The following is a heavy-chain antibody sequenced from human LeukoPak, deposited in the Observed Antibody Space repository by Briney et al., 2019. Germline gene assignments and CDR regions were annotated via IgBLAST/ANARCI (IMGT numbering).Heavy chain of an antibody. V-gene: IGHV3-23*01. CDR2: ISGSGGST. Sequence: GGSLRLSCAASGFTFSNYAMSWVRQAPGKGLEWVSLISGSGGSTYYADSVKGRFTISRDNSKNTLYLQMNSLRAEDTAVYYCAKDNTKLGRSGYYGYWGQGTLVTVSS. CDR1: GFTFSNYA. CDR3: AKDNTKLGRSGYYGY. J-gene: IGHJ4*02. D-gene: IGHD3-3*01.